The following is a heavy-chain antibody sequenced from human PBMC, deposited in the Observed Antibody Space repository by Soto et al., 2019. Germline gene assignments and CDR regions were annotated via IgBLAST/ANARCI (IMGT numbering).Heavy chain of an antibody. V-gene: IGHV1-3*01. Sequence: GASVKVSCKASGYTFTSYAMHWVRQAPGQRLEWMGWINAGNGNTKYSQKFQGRVTITRDTSASTAYMELSSLRSEDTAVYYCARAEWYTGYFDYWGQGTLVAVSS. CDR3: ARAEWYTGYFDY. J-gene: IGHJ4*02. CDR2: INAGNGNT. CDR1: GYTFTSYA. D-gene: IGHD3-3*01.